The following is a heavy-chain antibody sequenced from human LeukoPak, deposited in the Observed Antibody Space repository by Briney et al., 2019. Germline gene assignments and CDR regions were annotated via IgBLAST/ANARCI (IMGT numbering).Heavy chain of an antibody. CDR2: TYYRSKWYN. V-gene: IGHV6-1*01. J-gene: IGHJ4*02. D-gene: IGHD3-10*01. Sequence: SQTLSLTCAISGDSVSSNSAAWHWIRQSPSRGLEWLGRTYYRSKWYNDYAVSVKSRITINPDTSKNQFSLQLNSVTPEDTAVYYCARDGAPYYGSGSCHLHYWGQGTLVTVSS. CDR1: GDSVSSNSAA. CDR3: ARDGAPYYGSGSCHLHY.